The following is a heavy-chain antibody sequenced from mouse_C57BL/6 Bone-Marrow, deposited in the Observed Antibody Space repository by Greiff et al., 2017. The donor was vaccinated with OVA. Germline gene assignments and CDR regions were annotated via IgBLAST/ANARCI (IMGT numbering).Heavy chain of an antibody. J-gene: IGHJ2*01. CDR2: IYPGDGDT. D-gene: IGHD2-1*01. CDR1: GYAFSSSW. V-gene: IGHV1-82*01. CDR3: ARYHYGNYFDY. Sequence: VQLQQSGPELVKPGASVKISCKASGYAFSSSWMNWVKQRPGKGLEWIGRIYPGDGDTNYNGKFKGKATLTADKSSSTAYMQLSSLTSEDSAVYFCARYHYGNYFDYWGQGTTLTVSS.